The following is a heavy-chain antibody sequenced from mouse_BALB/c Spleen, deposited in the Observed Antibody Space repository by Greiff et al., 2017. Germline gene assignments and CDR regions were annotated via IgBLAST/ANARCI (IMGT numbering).Heavy chain of an antibody. V-gene: IGHV1S34*01. D-gene: IGHD1-1*01. CDR1: GYSFTGYY. Sequence: LVKTGASVKISCKASGYSFTGYYMHWVKQSHGKSLEWIGYISCYNGATSYNQKFKGKATFTVDTSSSTAYMQFNSLTSEDSAVYYCARRGGSSYDAMDYWGQGTSVTVSS. CDR3: ARRGGSSYDAMDY. CDR2: ISCYNGAT. J-gene: IGHJ4*01.